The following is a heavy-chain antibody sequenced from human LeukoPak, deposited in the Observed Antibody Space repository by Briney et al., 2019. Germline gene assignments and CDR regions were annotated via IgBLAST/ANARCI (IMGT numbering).Heavy chain of an antibody. CDR3: AKNMISAGRGTFDI. J-gene: IGHJ3*02. V-gene: IGHV3-9*03. CDR1: GFTLDDFA. Sequence: GRSLRLSCGASGFTLDDFAMHWVRQAPGKGLEWVSSISWNSGAIGYADSVKGRFTISRDNAKNSLYLQMNSLRAEDMALYYCAKNMISAGRGTFDIWGQGTMVTVSS. D-gene: IGHD1-14*01. CDR2: ISWNSGAI.